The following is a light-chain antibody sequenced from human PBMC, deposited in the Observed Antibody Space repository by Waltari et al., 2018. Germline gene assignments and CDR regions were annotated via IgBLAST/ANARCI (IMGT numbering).Light chain of an antibody. V-gene: IGLV2-14*03. Sequence: QSALTQPASVSGSPGQSITISCTGTSSHIASSNYVSWYQQYPGEAPKLIIYDVTSRPSGVSSRFSGSKSGHTAFLTISGLQAEDEADFFCSSYTTSWTYVFGTGTTVNVL. CDR2: DVT. CDR3: SSYTTSWTYV. CDR1: SSHIASSNY. J-gene: IGLJ1*01.